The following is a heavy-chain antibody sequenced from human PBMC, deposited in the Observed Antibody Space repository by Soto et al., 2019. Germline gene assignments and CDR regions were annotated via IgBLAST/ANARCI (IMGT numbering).Heavy chain of an antibody. CDR1: GGSFSGYY. J-gene: IGHJ4*02. Sequence: SETLSLTXAVYGGSFSGYYWSWIRQPPGKGLEWIGEINHSGSTNYNPSLKSRVTISVDTSKNQFSLKLSSVTAADTAVYYCAGRWDYYDSSGPIDYWGQGTLVTVSS. D-gene: IGHD3-22*01. CDR2: INHSGST. CDR3: AGRWDYYDSSGPIDY. V-gene: IGHV4-34*01.